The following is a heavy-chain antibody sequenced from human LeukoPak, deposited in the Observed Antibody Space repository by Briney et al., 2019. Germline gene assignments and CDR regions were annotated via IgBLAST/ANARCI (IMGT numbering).Heavy chain of an antibody. Sequence: GESLKISCKGSGYSFTSYWIGCGRQMPGKGLEGMGIIYPGDYDTRYSPSFQGQVTISADKSISTAYLQWSSLKASDTAMYYCARHQIVVVVAATPAAFDIWGQGTMVTVSS. J-gene: IGHJ3*02. CDR2: IYPGDYDT. V-gene: IGHV5-51*01. CDR3: ARHQIVVVVAATPAAFDI. D-gene: IGHD2-15*01. CDR1: GYSFTSYW.